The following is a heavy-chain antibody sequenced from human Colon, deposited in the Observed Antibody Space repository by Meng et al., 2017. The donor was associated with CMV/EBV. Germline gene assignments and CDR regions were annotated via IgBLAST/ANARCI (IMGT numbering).Heavy chain of an antibody. CDR1: GGSISTYY. V-gene: IGHV4-4*07. J-gene: IGHJ4*02. D-gene: IGHD5-12*01. CDR2: ISTNRNT. CDR3: VRGGYSGTQTGGVQEY. Sequence: QVHLQASGPGLVKPSDTLSLTCTVSGGSISTYYWSWIRQPAGEGLEWLGRISTNRNTDYNPSLNSRATIWLDTSNNQFSLKLTSVTAADTAVYYCVRGGYSGTQTGGVQEYWGQGTLVTVSS.